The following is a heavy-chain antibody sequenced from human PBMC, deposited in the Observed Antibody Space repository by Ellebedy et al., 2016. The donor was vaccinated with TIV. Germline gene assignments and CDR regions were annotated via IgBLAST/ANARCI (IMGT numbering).Heavy chain of an antibody. CDR1: GFTFSSYA. D-gene: IGHD6-13*01. CDR2: ISGFEQTT. CDR3: TKDSGFVAAAGTGY. Sequence: GESLKISCAASGFTFSSYAMSWVCQAPGKGLEWVSGISGFEQTTHYADSVEGRFAISRDNSKNTLYLQMNSLRVEDTAVYYCTKDSGFVAAAGTGYWGPGTLVTVSS. J-gene: IGHJ4*02. V-gene: IGHV3-23*01.